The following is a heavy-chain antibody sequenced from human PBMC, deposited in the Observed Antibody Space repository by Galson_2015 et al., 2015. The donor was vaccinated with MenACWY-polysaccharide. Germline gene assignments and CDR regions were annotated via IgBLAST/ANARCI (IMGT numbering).Heavy chain of an antibody. D-gene: IGHD3-22*01. V-gene: IGHV7-4-1*02. J-gene: IGHJ4*02. CDR1: AYTFTGFS. CDR3: ARGYDYPLRY. CDR2: INTDTGNP. Sequence: SVKVSCKAFAYTFTGFSMNWVRQAPGQGPEWMGWINTDTGNPTYAQGFTGRFLFSLDTSVSTAHLQISSLKAEDTAVYYCARGYDYPLRYWGQGTLVTVSS.